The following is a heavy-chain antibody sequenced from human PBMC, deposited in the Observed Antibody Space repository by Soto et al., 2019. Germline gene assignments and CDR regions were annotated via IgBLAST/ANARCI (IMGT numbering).Heavy chain of an antibody. J-gene: IGHJ6*02. CDR3: ARDERAAAAGYMPLSDYYYGMDV. CDR2: ISYDGSNK. CDR1: GFTFSSYA. Sequence: GGSLRLSCAASGFTFSSYAMHWVRQAPGKGLEWVAVISYDGSNKYYADSVKGRFTISRDNSKNTLYLQMNSLRAEDTDVYYCARDERAAAAGYMPLSDYYYGMDVWGQGTTVTVSS. V-gene: IGHV3-30-3*01. D-gene: IGHD6-13*01.